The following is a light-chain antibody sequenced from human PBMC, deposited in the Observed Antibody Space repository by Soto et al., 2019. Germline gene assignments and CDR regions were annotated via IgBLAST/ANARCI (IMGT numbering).Light chain of an antibody. Sequence: EIVLTQSPATLSVSPGERATLSCRASQSVSSSYLAWHQQKPGQAPRLLIYGASSRATGIPARFSGSGSGTEFTLTISSLQPEDFATYYCQQYNSYSPTFGQGTKVDIK. CDR1: QSVSSSY. J-gene: IGKJ1*01. CDR2: GAS. V-gene: IGKV3D-15*01. CDR3: QQYNSYSPT.